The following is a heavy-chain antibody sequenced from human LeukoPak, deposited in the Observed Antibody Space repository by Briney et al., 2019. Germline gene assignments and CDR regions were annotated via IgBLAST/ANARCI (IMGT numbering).Heavy chain of an antibody. J-gene: IGHJ5*02. CDR3: ARRKPPDGLLWFGELMGFDP. CDR1: GGSFRGYY. D-gene: IGHD3-10*01. CDR2: INHSGST. V-gene: IGHV4-34*01. Sequence: SETLSLTCAVYGGSFRGYYSSWIREPPGKGLEWIGEINHSGSTNYNPSLKSRVTISVDTSKNQFSLKLSSVTAADTAVYYCARRKPPDGLLWFGELMGFDPWGQGTLVTVSS.